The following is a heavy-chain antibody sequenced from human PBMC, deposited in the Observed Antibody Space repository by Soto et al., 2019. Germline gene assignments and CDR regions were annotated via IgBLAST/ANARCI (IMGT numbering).Heavy chain of an antibody. CDR3: AKEPEYRDYADEYSFDT. D-gene: IGHD4-17*01. V-gene: IGHV3-74*01. CDR2: INSDGSHT. CDR1: GFTFFAYW. Sequence: EVQLVESGGGLVQPGGSLRLSCAASGFTFFAYWIHWVRQVPGKGLVWVSRINSDGSHTSYADSVRGRFTISRDNYKNTVYLHINKLTAEDTGAYHCAKEPEYRDYADEYSFDTWGKGSLVTVPS. J-gene: IGHJ5*02.